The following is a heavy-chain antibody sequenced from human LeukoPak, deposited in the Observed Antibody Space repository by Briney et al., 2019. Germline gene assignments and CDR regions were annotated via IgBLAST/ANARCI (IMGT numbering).Heavy chain of an antibody. CDR2: IYYSGST. J-gene: IGHJ4*02. CDR3: ARTGSSGYDSFDY. Sequence: SQTLSLTCTVSGGSISSGGYYWSWIRQHPGKGLEWIGYIYYSGSTYYNPSLKSRVTISVDTSKNQFSLKLGSVTAADTAVYYCARTGSSGYDSFDYWGQGTLVTVSS. CDR1: GGSISSGGYY. V-gene: IGHV4-31*03. D-gene: IGHD3-22*01.